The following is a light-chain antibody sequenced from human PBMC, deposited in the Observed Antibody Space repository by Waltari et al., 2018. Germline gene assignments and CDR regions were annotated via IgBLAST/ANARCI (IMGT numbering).Light chain of an antibody. V-gene: IGKV1-12*01. CDR1: QSISNC. CDR3: QQANSFPFT. CDR2: SAS. Sequence: IHITQSPSAVSASIGSRLTIPCRSSQSISNCLAWYQQRPGTAPKLLIYSASSLQSGVPSRFRGSGSGTDFTLTISGLQPEDFATYYCQQANSFPFTFGQGTKLEI. J-gene: IGKJ2*01.